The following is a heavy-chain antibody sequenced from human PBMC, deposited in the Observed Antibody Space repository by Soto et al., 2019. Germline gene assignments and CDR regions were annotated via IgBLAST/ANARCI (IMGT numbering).Heavy chain of an antibody. CDR2: IMGSGGST. CDR3: AKGGTYYDFWSGYYTD. CDR1: GFTFSSYA. D-gene: IGHD3-3*01. J-gene: IGHJ4*02. Sequence: EVQLLESGGGLVQPGGSLRLSCAASGFTFSSYAMSWVRQAPGKGLEWVSAIMGSGGSTYYADSVKGRFTISRDNSKNTLYLQMNSLRAKDTAVYYCAKGGTYYDFWSGYYTDWGQGTLVTVSS. V-gene: IGHV3-23*01.